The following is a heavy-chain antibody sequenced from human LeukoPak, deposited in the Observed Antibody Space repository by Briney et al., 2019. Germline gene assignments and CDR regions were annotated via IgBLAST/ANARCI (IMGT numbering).Heavy chain of an antibody. CDR3: ARGAYDSSGYYYVGPYFQH. CDR2: IYYSGST. V-gene: IGHV4-59*12. Sequence: PSETLSLTCTVSGGSISSYYWCWIRQPPGKGLEWIGYIYYSGSTNYNPSLKSRVTISVDKSKNQFSLKLSSVTAADTAVYYCARGAYDSSGYYYVGPYFQHWGQGTLVTVSS. CDR1: GGSISSYY. J-gene: IGHJ1*01. D-gene: IGHD3-22*01.